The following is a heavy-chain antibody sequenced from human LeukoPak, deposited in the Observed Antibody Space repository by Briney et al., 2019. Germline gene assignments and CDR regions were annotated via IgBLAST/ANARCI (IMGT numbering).Heavy chain of an antibody. CDR1: GGSISSNNW. CDR3: ARLKLVVITTIGAFDI. J-gene: IGHJ3*02. Sequence: KPPGTLSLTCAVSGGSISSNNWWSWVRQPPGKGLEWIAEIYHSGSTNYNPSLQSRVTISVDKSKNQFSLKLTSVTAADTAVYYCARLKLVVITTIGAFDIWGQGTMVSVSS. CDR2: IYHSGST. D-gene: IGHD3-22*01. V-gene: IGHV4-4*03.